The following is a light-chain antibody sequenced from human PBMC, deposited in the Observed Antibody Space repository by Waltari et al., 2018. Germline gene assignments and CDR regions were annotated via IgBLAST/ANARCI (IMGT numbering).Light chain of an antibody. Sequence: QSALTQPPSAAGSPGPSVTISCTGTSGDVGGYNHVSWYQQHPGKAPKLVIFEVTKRPSGVPDRFSGSKSGNTASLTVSGLQADDEAYYYCSSYVGRNNVIFGGGTKLTVL. CDR2: EVT. CDR1: SGDVGGYNH. J-gene: IGLJ2*01. V-gene: IGLV2-8*01. CDR3: SSYVGRNNVI.